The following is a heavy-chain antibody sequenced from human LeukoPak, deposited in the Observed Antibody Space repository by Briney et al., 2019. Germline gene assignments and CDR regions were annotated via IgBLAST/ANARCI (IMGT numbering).Heavy chain of an antibody. CDR2: ISSSSSYI. Sequence: GGSLRLSCAASGFTFSSCSMNWVRQAPGKGLEWVSSISSSSSYIYYADSVKGRFTISRDNAKNSLYLQMNSLRAEDTAVYYCARVDYYDSSGYYTPNWFDPWGQGTLVTVSS. D-gene: IGHD3-22*01. J-gene: IGHJ5*02. V-gene: IGHV3-21*01. CDR3: ARVDYYDSSGYYTPNWFDP. CDR1: GFTFSSCS.